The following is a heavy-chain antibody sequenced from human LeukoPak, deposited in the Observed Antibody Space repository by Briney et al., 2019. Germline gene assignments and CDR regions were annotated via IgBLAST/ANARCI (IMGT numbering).Heavy chain of an antibody. CDR1: GGSISSYY. V-gene: IGHV4-59*01. J-gene: IGHJ5*02. CDR2: IYYSGST. Sequence: SETLSLTCTVSGGSISSYYWSWIRQPPGKGLEWIGYIYYSGSTNYNPSLKSRVTISVDTSKNQFTLKLSSVTAADTAVYYCARSIADSSGWYLIPNWFDPWGQGTLDTVSS. D-gene: IGHD6-19*01. CDR3: ARSIADSSGWYLIPNWFDP.